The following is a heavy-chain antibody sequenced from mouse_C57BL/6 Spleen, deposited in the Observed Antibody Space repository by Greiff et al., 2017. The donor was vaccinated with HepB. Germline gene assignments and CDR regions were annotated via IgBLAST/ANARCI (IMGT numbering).Heavy chain of an antibody. CDR3: AKLGRGRYFDY. Sequence: QVQLQQSGPELVKPGASVKISCKASGYAFSSSWMNWVKQRPGKGLEWIGRIYPGDGDTNYNGKFKGKATLTADKSSSTAYMQLSSLTSEDSAVYFCAKLGRGRYFDYWGQGTTLTVSS. V-gene: IGHV1-82*01. J-gene: IGHJ2*01. CDR2: IYPGDGDT. D-gene: IGHD4-1*01. CDR1: GYAFSSSW.